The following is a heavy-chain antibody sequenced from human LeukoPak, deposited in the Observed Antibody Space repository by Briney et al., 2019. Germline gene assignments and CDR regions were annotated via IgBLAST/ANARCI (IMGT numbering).Heavy chain of an antibody. CDR3: ARNWYGSSWSEQIYYFDY. J-gene: IGHJ4*02. D-gene: IGHD6-13*01. Sequence: SETLSLTCTVSGGSISSSSYYWGWIRQPSGKGLEWIGSIYHSGSTYYNPSLKSRITISVDTSKNQFSLKLSSVTAADTAVYYCARNWYGSSWSEQIYYFDYWGQGTLVTVSS. V-gene: IGHV4-39*07. CDR2: IYHSGST. CDR1: GGSISSSSYY.